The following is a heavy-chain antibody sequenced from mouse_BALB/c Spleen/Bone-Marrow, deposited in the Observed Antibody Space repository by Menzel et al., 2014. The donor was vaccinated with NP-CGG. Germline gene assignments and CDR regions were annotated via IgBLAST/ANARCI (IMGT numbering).Heavy chain of an antibody. D-gene: IGHD2-1*01. Sequence: VQLQQSGAKLVRPGSSVKISCKASGYAFSTYWMNWVKQRPGQGLEWIGQIYPGNGNADYNGKFKDKATLTADKSSRTAYMHLSSLTSEDSGVYFCSRGGNYGTYWGQGTLVTVSA. J-gene: IGHJ3*01. V-gene: IGHV1-80*01. CDR3: SRGGNYGTY. CDR2: IYPGNGNA. CDR1: GYAFSTYW.